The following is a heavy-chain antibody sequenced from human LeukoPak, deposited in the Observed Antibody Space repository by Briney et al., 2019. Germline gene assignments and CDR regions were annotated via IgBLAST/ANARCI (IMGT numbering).Heavy chain of an antibody. V-gene: IGHV6-1*01. D-gene: IGHD3-22*01. CDR1: GDTVSSNITT. CDR3: AKAGYYDSSGYSYGIDY. CDR2: TYYRSKWNN. J-gene: IGHJ4*02. Sequence: QTLSLTCAISGDTVSSNITTWNWLRQSPSRGLEWLGRTYYRSKWNNDYAVSVKSRITNNPETSKNQLSLQLNSVTPEDTAVYYCAKAGYYDSSGYSYGIDYWGQGTLVTVCS.